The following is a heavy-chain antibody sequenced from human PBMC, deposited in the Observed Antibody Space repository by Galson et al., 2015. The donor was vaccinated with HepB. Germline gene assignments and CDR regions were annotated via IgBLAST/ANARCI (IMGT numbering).Heavy chain of an antibody. CDR3: ARDFRVRGVRSILYFQH. Sequence: SLRLSCAASGFTFSSYGMHWVRQAPGKGLEWVAVIWYDGSNKYYADSVKGRFTISRDNPKNTLYLQMNSLRAEDTAVYYCARDFRVRGVRSILYFQHWGQGTLVTVSS. CDR2: IWYDGSNK. J-gene: IGHJ1*01. D-gene: IGHD3-10*01. CDR1: GFTFSSYG. V-gene: IGHV3-33*08.